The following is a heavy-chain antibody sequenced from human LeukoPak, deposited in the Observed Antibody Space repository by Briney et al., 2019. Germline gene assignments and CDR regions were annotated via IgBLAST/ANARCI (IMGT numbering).Heavy chain of an antibody. J-gene: IGHJ4*02. CDR2: ISSAGTT. V-gene: IGHV3-66*04. CDR1: GFTVSSSY. Sequence: GGSLRLSCAASGFTVSSSYMSWVRQAPGKGLEWVSIISSAGTTYYADSVKGRFTISRDNSKNTVYLQMNNLRAEDTAVYYCAKRKVAAEYYFDYWGQGTLVTVSS. D-gene: IGHD2-15*01. CDR3: AKRKVAAEYYFDY.